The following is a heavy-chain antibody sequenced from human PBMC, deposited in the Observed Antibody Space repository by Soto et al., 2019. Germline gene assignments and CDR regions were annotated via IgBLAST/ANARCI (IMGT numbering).Heavy chain of an antibody. V-gene: IGHV3-33*01. CDR1: GFTFSSSG. CDR2: IWYDGSNK. J-gene: IGHJ4*02. D-gene: IGHD6-13*01. CDR3: AREYSSSWYWLDY. Sequence: SGGGMVQPGRSLRLSCATSGFTFSSSGMHWVRQAPGKGLEWVAVIWYDGSNKYYADSVKGRFTISRDNSKNTLYLQMNSLRAEDTAVYYCAREYSSSWYWLDYWGQGTLVTVSS.